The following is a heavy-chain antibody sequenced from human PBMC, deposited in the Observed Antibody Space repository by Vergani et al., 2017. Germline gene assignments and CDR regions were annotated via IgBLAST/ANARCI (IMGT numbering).Heavy chain of an antibody. D-gene: IGHD3-10*01. V-gene: IGHV4-61*02. CDR1: GGSISSSSYY. CDR3: ARGILWFGELSWFDP. J-gene: IGHJ5*02. CDR2: IYTSGST. Sequence: QLQLQESGPGLVKPSETLSLTCTVSGGSISSSSYYWSWIRQPAGKGLEWIGRIYTSGSTNYNPSLKSRVTISVDTSKNQFSLKLSSVTAADTAVYYCARGILWFGELSWFDPWGQGTLVTVSS.